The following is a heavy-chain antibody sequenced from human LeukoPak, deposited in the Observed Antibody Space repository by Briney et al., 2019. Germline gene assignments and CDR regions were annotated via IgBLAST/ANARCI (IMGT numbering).Heavy chain of an antibody. J-gene: IGHJ4*02. CDR1: GFTFSSYE. CDR2: ISSSGSTI. D-gene: IGHD4/OR15-4a*01. Sequence: GGSLRLSCAASGFTFSSYEMNWVRQAPGKGLEWVSYISSSGSTIYYADSVRGRFTISRDNAKNSLYLQMNSLRAEDTAVYYCARRAGAYSHPYDYWGQGTLVTVSS. V-gene: IGHV3-48*03. CDR3: ARRAGAYSHPYDY.